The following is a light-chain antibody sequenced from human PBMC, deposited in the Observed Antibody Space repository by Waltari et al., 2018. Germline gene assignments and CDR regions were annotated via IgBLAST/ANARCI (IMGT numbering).Light chain of an antibody. CDR3: HQRSSWPWT. V-gene: IGKV3-11*01. Sequence: EIVLTQSPATLSLSPGERATLSCRASQSVTTYLDWHQQKPGQAPRVLIYDASTRATGIPGRVSGSGSGTDFTLTISSLEPEDFAVYYCHQRSSWPWTFGQGTKVEI. CDR2: DAS. J-gene: IGKJ1*01. CDR1: QSVTTY.